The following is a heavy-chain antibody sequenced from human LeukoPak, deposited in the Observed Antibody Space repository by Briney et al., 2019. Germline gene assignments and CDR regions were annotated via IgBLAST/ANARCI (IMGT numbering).Heavy chain of an antibody. CDR1: GYSISNDYY. CDR3: ARDVAAAATRKENYYGLDV. CDR2: IYHSGST. D-gene: IGHD6-13*01. V-gene: IGHV4-38-2*02. Sequence: SETLSLTCAVSGYSISNDYYWGWIRQPPGKGLEWIGSIYHSGSTYYNPSLKSRLTISVDTSENQFSLKVTSVTAADTAVYYCARDVAAAATRKENYYGLDVWGKGTTVTVSS. J-gene: IGHJ6*04.